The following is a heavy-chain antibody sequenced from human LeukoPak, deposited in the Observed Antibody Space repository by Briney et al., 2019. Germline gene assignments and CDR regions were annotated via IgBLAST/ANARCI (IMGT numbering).Heavy chain of an antibody. J-gene: IGHJ6*02. V-gene: IGHV3-7*01. CDR1: GFTFSSYR. Sequence: GGSLRLSCAASGFTFSSYRMSWVRQAPGKGLEWVANIKQDGSEKYYVDSVKGRFTISRDNAKNSLYLQMNSLRAEDTAVYYCRTATPYYYYYGMDVWGQGTTVTVSS. CDR2: IKQDGSEK. D-gene: IGHD2-21*02. CDR3: RTATPYYYYYGMDV.